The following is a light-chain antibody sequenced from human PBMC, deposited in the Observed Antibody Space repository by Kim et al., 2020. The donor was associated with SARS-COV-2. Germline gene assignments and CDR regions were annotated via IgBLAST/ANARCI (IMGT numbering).Light chain of an antibody. V-gene: IGLV1-40*01. CDR1: SSDIGAGYD. CDR3: QSYDNNRSAV. CDR2: GNN. Sequence: QSILTQPPSVSGAPGQRVTISCTGSSSDIGAGYDVHWYQQLPGTAPKLLIFGNNYRPSGVPDRFSGSKSGTSASLAITGLQAEDEAYYYCQSYDNNRSAVFGGGTKLTVL. J-gene: IGLJ2*01.